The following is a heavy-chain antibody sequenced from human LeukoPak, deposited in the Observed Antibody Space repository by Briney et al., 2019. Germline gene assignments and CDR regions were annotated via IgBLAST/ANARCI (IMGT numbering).Heavy chain of an antibody. V-gene: IGHV4-61*01. CDR2: IYYSGST. D-gene: IGHD6-19*01. J-gene: IGHJ6*02. CDR3: ARGGPQWLAYDYGMDV. CDR1: GYSISSGYY. Sequence: SETLSLTCTVSGYSISSGYYWGWIRQPPGKGLEWIGYIYYSGSTNYNPSLKSRVTISVDTSKNQFSLKLSSVTAADTAVYYCARGGPQWLAYDYGMDVWGQGTTVTVSS.